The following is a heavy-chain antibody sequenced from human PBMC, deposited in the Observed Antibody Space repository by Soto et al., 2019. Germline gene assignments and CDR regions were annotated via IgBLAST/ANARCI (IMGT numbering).Heavy chain of an antibody. D-gene: IGHD6-19*01. Sequence: PGGSLRLSCAASGFTFSSDGMHWVLQAPGEGLEWVAVISYDGSNKYYADSVKGRFTISRDNSKNTLYLQMNSLRAEDTAVYYCVKDHSGSGWSLYYPYGMDVWGQGTTVTVSS. CDR1: GFTFSSDG. V-gene: IGHV3-30*18. J-gene: IGHJ6*02. CDR3: VKDHSGSGWSLYYPYGMDV. CDR2: ISYDGSNK.